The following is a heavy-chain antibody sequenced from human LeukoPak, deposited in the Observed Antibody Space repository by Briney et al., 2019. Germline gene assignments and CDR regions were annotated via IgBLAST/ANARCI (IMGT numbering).Heavy chain of an antibody. J-gene: IGHJ4*02. CDR3: ARDVIAVAGYVDY. CDR2: ISGSGGST. D-gene: IGHD6-19*01. CDR1: GFTSSTYD. Sequence: GGSLRLSCAASGFTSSTYDMSWVRQAPGKGLEWVSGISGSGGSTYYADSVKGRFTISRDNSKNTLYLQMNSLRAEDTAVYYCARDVIAVAGYVDYWGQGTLVTVSS. V-gene: IGHV3-23*01.